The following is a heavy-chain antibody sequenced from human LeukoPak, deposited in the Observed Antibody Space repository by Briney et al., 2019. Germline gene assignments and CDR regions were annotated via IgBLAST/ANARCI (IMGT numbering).Heavy chain of an antibody. CDR3: AKDDGPMVRGVFYYYYGMDV. Sequence: GGSLRLSCAASGFTFSSYAMSWVRQAPGKGLEWVSAISGSGGSTYYADSVKGRFTISRDNSKNTLYLQMNSLRAEDTAVYYCAKDDGPMVRGVFYYYYGMDVWRQGTTVTVS. CDR1: GFTFSSYA. J-gene: IGHJ6*02. CDR2: ISGSGGST. D-gene: IGHD3-10*01. V-gene: IGHV3-23*01.